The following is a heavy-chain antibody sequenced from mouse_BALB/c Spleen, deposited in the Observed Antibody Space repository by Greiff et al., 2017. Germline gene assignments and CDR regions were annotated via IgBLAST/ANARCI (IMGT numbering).Heavy chain of an antibody. CDR1: GYTFTSYW. J-gene: IGHJ3*01. CDR3: AREGNLRTWFAY. CDR2: IDPSDSYT. V-gene: IGHV1-69*02. Sequence: QVQLKQPGAELVKPGASVKLSCKASGYTFTSYWMHWVKQRPGQGLEWIGEIDPSDSYTNYNQKFKGKATLTVDKSSSTAYMQLSSLTSEDSAVYYCAREGNLRTWFAYWGQGTLVTVSA.